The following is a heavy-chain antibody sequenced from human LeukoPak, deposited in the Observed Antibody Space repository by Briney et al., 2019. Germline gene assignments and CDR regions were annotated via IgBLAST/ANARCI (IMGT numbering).Heavy chain of an antibody. CDR3: ARGQSYTPV. Sequence: PSETLSLTCTVSGGSMSTYYWSWIRQPPGKGLEWIGHIYYSGSSNYNPSLKSRVTISLDTSKNQFSLRLSSVTAADTAVYYCARGQSYTPVWGQGTLVTVSS. D-gene: IGHD2-2*02. V-gene: IGHV4-59*01. J-gene: IGHJ4*02. CDR1: GGSMSTYY. CDR2: IYYSGSS.